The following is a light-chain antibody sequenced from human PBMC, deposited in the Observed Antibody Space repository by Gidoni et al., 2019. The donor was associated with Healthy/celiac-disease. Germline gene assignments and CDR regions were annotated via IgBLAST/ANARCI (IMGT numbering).Light chain of an antibody. CDR3: AAWDDSLNGGV. CDR1: SSNIGSNT. CDR2: SNN. V-gene: IGLV1-44*01. J-gene: IGLJ1*01. Sequence: QSVLTQPPSASGTPGQRVTISCSGSSSNIGSNTVNWYQQLPGPAPKLLIYSNNQRPSGVPDRFSGSKSGTSASLAISGLQSEDEADYYCAAWDDSLNGGVFGTGTKVTVL.